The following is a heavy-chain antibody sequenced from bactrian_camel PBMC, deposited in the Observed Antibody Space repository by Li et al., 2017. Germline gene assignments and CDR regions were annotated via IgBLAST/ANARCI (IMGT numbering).Heavy chain of an antibody. Sequence: HVQLVESGGGSVQAGGSLTLSCAASGYTDGTYCMGWFRQAPGKEREGVGHIDNDGIARYADSMKGRFTVSQNSAKNTLYLRVNNLKPEDSATYYCAADVCYSASWGFVYNYYGQGTQVTVS. CDR2: IDNDGIA. J-gene: IGHJ4*01. V-gene: IGHV3S55*01. CDR1: GYTDGTYC. D-gene: IGHD5*01. CDR3: AADVCYSASWGFVYNY.